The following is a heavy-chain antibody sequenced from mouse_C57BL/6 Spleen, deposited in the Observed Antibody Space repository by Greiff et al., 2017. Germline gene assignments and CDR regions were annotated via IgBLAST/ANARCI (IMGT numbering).Heavy chain of an antibody. J-gene: IGHJ4*01. D-gene: IGHD2-4*01. CDR1: GYTFTDYE. V-gene: IGHV1-15*01. CDR3: TRFDDYDVHYYAMDY. CDR2: IDPETGGT. Sequence: VKLMESGAELVRPGASVTLSCKASGYTFTDYEMHWVKQTPVHGLEWIGAIDPETGGTAYNQKFKGKAILTADKSSSTAYMELRSLTSEDSAVYYCTRFDDYDVHYYAMDYWGQGTSVTVSS.